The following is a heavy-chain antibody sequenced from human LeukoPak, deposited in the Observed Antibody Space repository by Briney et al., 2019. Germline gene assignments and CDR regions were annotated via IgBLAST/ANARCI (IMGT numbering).Heavy chain of an antibody. D-gene: IGHD3-10*01. CDR1: GYSFTSYW. Sequence: GESLKISCKGSGYSFTSYWFGWVRPMPGKGLEWMGIIYAGDSDTRYSPSFQGQVTISADKSISTAYLQWSSLEASDTAMYYCARHYYYGSGSYTDIWGQGTVVTVSS. J-gene: IGHJ3*02. CDR2: IYAGDSDT. CDR3: ARHYYYGSGSYTDI. V-gene: IGHV5-51*01.